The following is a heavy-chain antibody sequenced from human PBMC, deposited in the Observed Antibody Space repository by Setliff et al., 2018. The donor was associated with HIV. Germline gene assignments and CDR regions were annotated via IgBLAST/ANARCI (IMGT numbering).Heavy chain of an antibody. D-gene: IGHD2-21*02. CDR3: ARELYGGNSRPFDY. Sequence: SETLSLTCSISGGSVTSYLWHWFRQPPGKGLEWIGYIYYTGITDNNPSLEGRVTISVDTSKNQVSLRLKSVTTADTAAYYCARELYGGNSRPFDYWGQGALVTVSS. V-gene: IGHV4-59*02. CDR2: IYYTGIT. CDR1: GGSVTSYL. J-gene: IGHJ4*02.